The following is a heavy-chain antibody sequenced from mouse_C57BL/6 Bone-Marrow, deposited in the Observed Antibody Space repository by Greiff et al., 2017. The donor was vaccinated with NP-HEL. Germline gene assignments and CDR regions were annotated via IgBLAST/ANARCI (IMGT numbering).Heavy chain of an antibody. J-gene: IGHJ2*01. Sequence: QVQLQQPGAELVKPGASVKMSCKASGYTFTSYWITWVKQRPGQGLEWIGDIYPGSGSTNYNEKFKSKATLTVDTSSSTAYMQLSSLTSEDSAVYYCARLHYGSSPFDYWGQGTALTVSS. D-gene: IGHD1-1*01. CDR3: ARLHYGSSPFDY. V-gene: IGHV1-55*01. CDR1: GYTFTSYW. CDR2: IYPGSGST.